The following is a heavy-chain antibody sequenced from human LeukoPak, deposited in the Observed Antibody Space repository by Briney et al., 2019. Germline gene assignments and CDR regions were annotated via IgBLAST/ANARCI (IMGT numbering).Heavy chain of an antibody. D-gene: IGHD6-19*01. V-gene: IGHV3-48*03. J-gene: IGHJ6*03. CDR3: ARVRSRGGWDVHYMDV. CDR1: EFITYE. Sequence: GGSLRLSCLVSEFITYEMNWVRQAPGKGLEWVSNIISSGTTIYYADSVKGRFTISRDNAKNSVSVYLQMHSLRTEDTALYYCARVRSRGGWDVHYMDVWGKGTTVTISS. CDR2: IISSGTTI.